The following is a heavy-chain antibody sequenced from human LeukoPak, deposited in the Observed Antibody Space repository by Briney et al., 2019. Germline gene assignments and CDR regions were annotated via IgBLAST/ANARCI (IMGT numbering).Heavy chain of an antibody. CDR1: GFTFSSYA. CDR3: ATGGFLEDNFDY. CDR2: ITGRGGST. V-gene: IGHV3-23*01. Sequence: GGSLRLSCAASGFTFSSYAMSWVPHAPAKGREWGSAITGRGGSTYYADSVKGRFTISRDNSKNTLYLQMNSLRAEDTAVYYCATGGFLEDNFDYWGQGTLVTVSS. J-gene: IGHJ4*02. D-gene: IGHD3-10*01.